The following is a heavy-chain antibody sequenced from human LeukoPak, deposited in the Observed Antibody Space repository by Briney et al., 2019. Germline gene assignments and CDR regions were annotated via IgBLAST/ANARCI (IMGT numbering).Heavy chain of an antibody. CDR2: ISSSSSTI. D-gene: IGHD3-22*01. V-gene: IGHV3-48*04. CDR3: ARDEYYYDSSGYYSRNFDY. J-gene: IGHJ4*02. Sequence: GGSLRLSCAASGFIFSTYSMNWVRQAPGKGLEWVSYISSSSSTIYYADSVKGRFTISRDNAKNSLYLQMNSLRAEDTAVYYCARDEYYYDSSGYYSRNFDYWGQGTLVTVSS. CDR1: GFIFSTYS.